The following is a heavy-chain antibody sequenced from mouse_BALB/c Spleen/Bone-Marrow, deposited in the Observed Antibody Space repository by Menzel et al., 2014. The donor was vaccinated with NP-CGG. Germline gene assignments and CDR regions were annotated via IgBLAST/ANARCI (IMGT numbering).Heavy chain of an antibody. Sequence: QVHVKQSGPELVKPGASVKISCKASGYAFSSSWMNWVKQRPGQGLEWIGRIYPGDGDTNYNGKFKGKATLTADKSSSTAYMQLSSLTSVDSAVYFCARGGNSWYFDVWGAGTTVTVSS. D-gene: IGHD2-1*01. CDR1: GYAFSSSW. CDR3: ARGGNSWYFDV. J-gene: IGHJ1*01. V-gene: IGHV1-82*01. CDR2: IYPGDGDT.